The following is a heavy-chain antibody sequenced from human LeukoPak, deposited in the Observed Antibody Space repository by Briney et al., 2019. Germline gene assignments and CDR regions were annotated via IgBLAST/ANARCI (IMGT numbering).Heavy chain of an antibody. CDR1: GGSISSSSYY. Sequence: SETLSLTCTVSGGSISSSSYYWGWIRQPPGKGLEWIGNIYYSGSTYYNPSLKSRVTISIDTSKNQFSLKLSSVTAADTAVYYCARGSSSNYYYYYMDVWGKGTTVTVSS. D-gene: IGHD6-6*01. CDR3: ARGSSSNYYYYYMDV. J-gene: IGHJ6*03. CDR2: IYYSGST. V-gene: IGHV4-39*07.